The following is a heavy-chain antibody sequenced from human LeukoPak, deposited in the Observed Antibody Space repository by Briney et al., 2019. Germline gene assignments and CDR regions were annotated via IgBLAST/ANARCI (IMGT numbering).Heavy chain of an antibody. Sequence: SETLSLTCAVYGGSFSGYYWSWIRQPPGKGLEWIGEINHSGGTNYNPSLKSRVTISVDTSKNQFSLKLSSVTAADTAVYYCARGPGSYDFWTDNWFDPWGQGTLVTVSS. CDR1: GGSFSGYY. V-gene: IGHV4-34*01. CDR3: ARGPGSYDFWTDNWFDP. J-gene: IGHJ5*02. CDR2: INHSGGT. D-gene: IGHD3-3*01.